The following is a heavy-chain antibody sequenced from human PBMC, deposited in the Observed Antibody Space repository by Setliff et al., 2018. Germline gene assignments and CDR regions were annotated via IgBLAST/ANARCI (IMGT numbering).Heavy chain of an antibody. V-gene: IGHV3-33*05. J-gene: IGHJ3*02. CDR2: VQFDGSNK. CDR3: AREDDVNTCDI. CDR1: GFPFSTYG. Sequence: GGSLRLSCAASGFPFSTYGMHWVRQAPGEGLEWVAFVQFDGSNKYYADSVLGRFTISRDNAKNSLYLQMSSLRAEDTAVYYCAREDDVNTCDIWGQGTMVTVSS.